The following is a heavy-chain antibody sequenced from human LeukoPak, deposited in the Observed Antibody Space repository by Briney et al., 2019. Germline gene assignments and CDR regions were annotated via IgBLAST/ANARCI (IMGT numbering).Heavy chain of an antibody. CDR3: ASYPLYYDFWSGYQGWFDP. CDR1: GYTLTELS. Sequence: ASVKVSCKVSGYTLTELSMHWVRQAPGKGLEWMGGFDPEDGETIYAQKFQGRVTMTEDTSTDTAYMELSSLRSEDTAVYYCASYPLYYDFWSGYQGWFDPWGQGTLVTVSS. J-gene: IGHJ5*02. D-gene: IGHD3-3*01. CDR2: FDPEDGET. V-gene: IGHV1-24*01.